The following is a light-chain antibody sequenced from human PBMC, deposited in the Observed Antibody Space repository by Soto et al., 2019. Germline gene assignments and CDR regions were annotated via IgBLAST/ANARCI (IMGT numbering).Light chain of an antibody. J-gene: IGLJ1*01. CDR2: EGS. V-gene: IGLV2-23*01. Sequence: QSALTQPASVSGSPGQAITISCTGTSSDVGSYKFVSWYQQYPGKAPRLIIYEGSKRPSGVSNRFSGSKSGNTASLTISGLQTEDEADYYCCSYVGSSTYVFGTGTKVTVL. CDR1: SSDVGSYKF. CDR3: CSYVGSSTYV.